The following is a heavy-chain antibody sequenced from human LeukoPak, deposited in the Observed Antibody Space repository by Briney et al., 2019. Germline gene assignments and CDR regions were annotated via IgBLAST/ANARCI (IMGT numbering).Heavy chain of an antibody. D-gene: IGHD3-10*01. V-gene: IGHV1-18*04. CDR1: GYTFTGYY. J-gene: IGHJ4*02. CDR2: ISAYNGNT. Sequence: ASVKVSCKASGYTFTGYYMHWVRQAPGQGLEWMGWISAYNGNTNYAQKLQGRVTMTTDTSTSTAYMELRSLRSDDTAVYYCARGELLWFGESSFDYWGQGTLVTVSS. CDR3: ARGELLWFGESSFDY.